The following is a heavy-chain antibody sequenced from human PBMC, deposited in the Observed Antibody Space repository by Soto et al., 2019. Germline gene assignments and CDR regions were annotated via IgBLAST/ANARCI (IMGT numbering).Heavy chain of an antibody. CDR2: IKHSGST. CDR3: ARGRHGDPAYWFDP. V-gene: IGHV4-34*01. J-gene: IGHJ5*02. Sequence: PSETLSLTCAVYGGSFSGYYWSWMRQPPGKGLDWIGEIKHSGSTNYNPSLKSRVTISVDTSKNQFSLKLSSVTAADTAVYYCARGRHGDPAYWFDPWGQGTLVTVSS. CDR1: GGSFSGYY. D-gene: IGHD4-17*01.